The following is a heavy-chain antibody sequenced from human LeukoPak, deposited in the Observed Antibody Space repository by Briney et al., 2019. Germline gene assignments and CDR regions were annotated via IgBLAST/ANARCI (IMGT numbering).Heavy chain of an antibody. J-gene: IGHJ6*02. CDR2: IYTSGST. CDR3: ARELTIVVVPATYYYYYGMDV. CDR1: GGSISSYY. V-gene: IGHV4-4*07. D-gene: IGHD2-2*01. Sequence: PSETLSLTCTVSGGSISSYYWSWIRQPAGKGLEWIGRIYTSGSTNYNPSLKSRVTMSVDTSKNQFSLKLSSVTAADTAVYYCARELTIVVVPATYYYYYGMDVWGQGTTVTVSS.